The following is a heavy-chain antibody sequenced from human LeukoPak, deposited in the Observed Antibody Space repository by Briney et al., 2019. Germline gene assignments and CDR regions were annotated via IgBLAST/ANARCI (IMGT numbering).Heavy chain of an antibody. D-gene: IGHD1-14*01. Sequence: GGSLRLSCSAAGFIFRSSAMHSVRQAPGKGLEYVSSISGGGGNTYYTDSVKGRFTISRDNSKNTVYLQMSSLRPEDTAVYYCVKLWTTEDRDHWGQGTLVTVSS. CDR3: VKLWTTEDRDH. CDR2: ISGGGGNT. CDR1: GFIFRSSA. V-gene: IGHV3-64D*09. J-gene: IGHJ4*02.